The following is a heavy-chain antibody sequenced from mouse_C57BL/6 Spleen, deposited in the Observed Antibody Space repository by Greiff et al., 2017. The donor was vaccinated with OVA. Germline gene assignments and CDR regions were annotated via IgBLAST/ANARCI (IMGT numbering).Heavy chain of an antibody. CDR2: ISYDGSN. V-gene: IGHV3-6*01. CDR1: GYSITSGYY. Sequence: EVQLVESGPGLVKPSQSLSLTCSVTGYSITSGYYWNWIRQFPGNKLEWMGYISYDGSNNYNPSLKNRISITRDTSKNQFFLKLNSVTTEDTATYYCARDTGTDAMDYWGQGTSVTVSS. D-gene: IGHD3-3*01. J-gene: IGHJ4*01. CDR3: ARDTGTDAMDY.